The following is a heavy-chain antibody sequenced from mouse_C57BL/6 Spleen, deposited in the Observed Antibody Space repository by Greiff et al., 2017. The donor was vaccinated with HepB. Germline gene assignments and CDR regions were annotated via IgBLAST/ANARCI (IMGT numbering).Heavy chain of an antibody. D-gene: IGHD2-4*01. Sequence: EVQRVESGGGLVKPGGSLKLSCAASGFTFSDYGMHWVRQAPEKGLEWVAYISSGSSTIYYADTVKGRFTISRDNAKNTLFLQMTSLRSEETAMYYCARRDDYAYWYFDVWGTRTTVTVSS. V-gene: IGHV5-17*01. CDR2: ISSGSSTI. J-gene: IGHJ1*03. CDR1: GFTFSDYG. CDR3: ARRDDYAYWYFDV.